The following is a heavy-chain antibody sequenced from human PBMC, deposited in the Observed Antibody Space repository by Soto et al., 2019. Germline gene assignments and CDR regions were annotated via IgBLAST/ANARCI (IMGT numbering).Heavy chain of an antibody. CDR3: ARDGCSSSNCLEWFDP. Sequence: PGGSLRLSCAASGFTFSSYSMNWVRQAPGKGLEWVSYISSSTTKYYADSVKGRFTISRDNAKNSLYLQMNSLRAEDTAVYYCARDGCSSSNCLEWFDPWGKGTLVTVSS. V-gene: IGHV3-48*01. CDR1: GFTFSSYS. D-gene: IGHD2-15*01. CDR2: ISSSTTK. J-gene: IGHJ5*02.